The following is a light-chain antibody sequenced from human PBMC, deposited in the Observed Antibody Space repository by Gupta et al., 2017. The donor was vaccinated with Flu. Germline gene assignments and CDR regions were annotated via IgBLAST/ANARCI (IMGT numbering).Light chain of an antibody. V-gene: IGKV6D-21*02. Sequence: PNLQSAPPDKKVTISCAASRGIGRSLNWYQQKPEQSPRLLIKYASRYSSGVPARFSGSGSGTDFTLTISSLEAEDSAAYYCQHSSNSPGTFGQGTKVEIK. J-gene: IGKJ1*01. CDR1: RGIGRS. CDR3: QHSSNSPGT. CDR2: YAS.